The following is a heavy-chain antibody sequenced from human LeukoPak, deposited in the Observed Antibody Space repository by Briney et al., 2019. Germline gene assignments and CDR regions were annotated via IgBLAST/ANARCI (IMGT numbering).Heavy chain of an antibody. CDR2: ISYDGSNK. CDR3: AKDLTGGCSSTSCYPPDASDI. Sequence: GGSLRLSCAASGFTFSSYGMHWVRQAPGKGLEWVAVISYDGSNKYYADSVKGRFTISRDNSKNTLYLQMNSLRAEDTAVYYCAKDLTGGCSSTSCYPPDASDIWGQGTMVTVSS. CDR1: GFTFSSYG. J-gene: IGHJ3*02. V-gene: IGHV3-30*18. D-gene: IGHD2-2*01.